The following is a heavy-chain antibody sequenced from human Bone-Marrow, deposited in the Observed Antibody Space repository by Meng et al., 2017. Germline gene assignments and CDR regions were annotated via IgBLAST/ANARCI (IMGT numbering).Heavy chain of an antibody. CDR2: ISSSSSYI. V-gene: IGHV3-21*01. D-gene: IGHD5-12*01. J-gene: IGHJ4*02. Sequence: VQLVESGGGVVQPGRSLRRSCAASGFTFSSYSMNWVRQAPGKGLEWVSSISSSSSYIYYADSVKGRFTISRDNAKNSLYLQMNSLRAEDTAVYYCASFNPITPKHIDYWGQGTLVTVSS. CDR3: ASFNPITPKHIDY. CDR1: GFTFSSYS.